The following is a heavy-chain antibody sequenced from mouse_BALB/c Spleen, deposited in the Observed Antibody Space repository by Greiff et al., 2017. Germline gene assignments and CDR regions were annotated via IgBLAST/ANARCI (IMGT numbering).Heavy chain of an antibody. Sequence: VKLMESGPGLVQPSQSLSITCTVSGFSLTSYGVHWVRQSPGKGLEWLGVIWSGGSTDYNAAFISRLSISKDNSKSQVFFKMNSLQANDTAIYYCAIYDYYYAMDYWGQGTSVTVSS. CDR3: AIYDYYYAMDY. CDR2: IWSGGST. J-gene: IGHJ4*01. D-gene: IGHD2-3*01. V-gene: IGHV2-2*02. CDR1: GFSLTSYG.